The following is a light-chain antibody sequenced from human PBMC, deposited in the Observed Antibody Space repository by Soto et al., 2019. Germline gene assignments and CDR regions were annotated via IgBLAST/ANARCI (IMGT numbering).Light chain of an antibody. V-gene: IGKV3-20*01. CDR3: QQYGGSPGCT. CDR2: GAS. CDR1: QSVSSSY. J-gene: IGKJ2*02. Sequence: EIVLTQSPGTLSLSPGERATLSCRASQSVSSSYLAWYQQKTGQAPRLLIYGASSRATGIPDRFSGSGSGTDFTLTISRLEPEDFAGYYCQQYGGSPGCTFGQGTNLEIK.